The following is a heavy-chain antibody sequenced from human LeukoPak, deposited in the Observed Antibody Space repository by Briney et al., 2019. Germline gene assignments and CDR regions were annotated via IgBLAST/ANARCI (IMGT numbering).Heavy chain of an antibody. Sequence: ASVKVSCKTSGYSFTSYYMHWVRQAPGQGLEWMGWINPNSGGTNYAQKFQGRVTMTRDTSISTAYMELSRLRSDDTAVYYCAREEYSYGYFDYWGQGTLVTVSS. J-gene: IGHJ4*02. D-gene: IGHD5-18*01. V-gene: IGHV1-2*02. CDR1: GYSFTSYY. CDR2: INPNSGGT. CDR3: AREEYSYGYFDY.